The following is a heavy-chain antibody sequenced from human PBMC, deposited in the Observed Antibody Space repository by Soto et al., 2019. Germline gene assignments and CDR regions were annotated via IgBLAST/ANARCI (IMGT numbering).Heavy chain of an antibody. J-gene: IGHJ4*02. CDR2: INEDGTKR. CDR1: GFSLTQYW. CDR3: TRLDGRCSVGSCSFDS. V-gene: IGHV3-7*01. Sequence: DVQLVESGGGLVQSGGSLRLSCIASGFSLTQYWMSGVRQTPRKGREWVAKINEDGTKRDYMESVEGRFTISRDNSKNSVSLQMNILRADDTAVYFCTRLDGRCSVGSCSFDSWGQGTLVTVSS. D-gene: IGHD2-15*01.